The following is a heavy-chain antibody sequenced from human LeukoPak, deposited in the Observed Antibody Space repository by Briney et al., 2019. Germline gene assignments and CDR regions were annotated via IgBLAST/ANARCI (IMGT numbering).Heavy chain of an antibody. CDR1: GFIFSNYA. Sequence: GGSLRLSCAASGFIFSNYAMSWVRQAPGKGLEWVSAIDSTGAYTWYADSVKGWFTISKDSSKTILYLQMNSLRAEDAAVYFCAKGSAAGRPYYFDYWGQGTLVTVSS. J-gene: IGHJ4*02. CDR3: AKGSAAGRPYYFDY. V-gene: IGHV3-23*01. CDR2: IDSTGAYT. D-gene: IGHD6-25*01.